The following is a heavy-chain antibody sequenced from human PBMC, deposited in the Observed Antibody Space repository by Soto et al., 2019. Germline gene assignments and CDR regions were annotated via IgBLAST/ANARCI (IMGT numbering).Heavy chain of an antibody. CDR1: GFTFSSYA. Sequence: GGSLRLSCAASGFTFSSYAMSWVRQAPGKGLEWVSAISGSGGSTYYADSVKGRFTISRDNSKNTLYLQMNSLRAEDTAVYYCAKDLTSIYDSSGYYYGYYYYGMDVWGQGTTVTVSS. CDR2: ISGSGGST. D-gene: IGHD3-22*01. CDR3: AKDLTSIYDSSGYYYGYYYYGMDV. J-gene: IGHJ6*02. V-gene: IGHV3-23*01.